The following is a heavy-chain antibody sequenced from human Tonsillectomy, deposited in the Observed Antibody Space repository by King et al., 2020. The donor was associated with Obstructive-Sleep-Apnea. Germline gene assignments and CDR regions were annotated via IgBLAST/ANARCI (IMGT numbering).Heavy chain of an antibody. CDR1: GYSISGGYY. D-gene: IGHD3-22*01. V-gene: IGHV4-38-2*02. CDR2: IHHSGST. J-gene: IGHJ6*02. CDR3: ARDRDVYYYDTSGAKYGMDV. Sequence: VQLQESGPGLLKPSETLSLTCTVSGYSISGGYYWGLIRQPPGKGLEWIGRIHHSGSTNYKPALKRRVTISIDKAKNQFSLRLSSVTAADTAVDYCARDRDVYYYDTSGAKYGMDVWGQGTTVTVSS.